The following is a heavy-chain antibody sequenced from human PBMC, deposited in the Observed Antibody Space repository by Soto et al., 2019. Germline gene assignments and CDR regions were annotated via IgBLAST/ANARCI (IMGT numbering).Heavy chain of an antibody. CDR1: GGTFSSYA. Sequence: QVQLVQSGAEVKKPGSSVKVSYKASGGTFSSYAISWVRQAPGQGLEWMGGIIPIFGTANYAQKFQGRVTITADESTSTAYMELSSLRSEDTAVYYCASWGLYYYYYGMDVWGQGTTVTVSS. J-gene: IGHJ6*02. V-gene: IGHV1-69*01. CDR3: ASWGLYYYYYGMDV. CDR2: IIPIFGTA. D-gene: IGHD3-16*01.